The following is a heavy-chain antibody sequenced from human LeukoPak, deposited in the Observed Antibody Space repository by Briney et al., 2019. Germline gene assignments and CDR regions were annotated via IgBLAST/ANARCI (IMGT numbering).Heavy chain of an antibody. J-gene: IGHJ4*02. D-gene: IGHD6-19*01. CDR3: ARHGSSGFDY. Sequence: PSETLCLTCTVSGGSISSYYWSWIRQPPGKGLEWIGYIYYSGSTNYNPSLKSRVTISVDTSKNQFSLKLSSVTAADTAAYYCARHGSSGFDYWGQGTLVTVSS. CDR1: GGSISSYY. CDR2: IYYSGST. V-gene: IGHV4-59*08.